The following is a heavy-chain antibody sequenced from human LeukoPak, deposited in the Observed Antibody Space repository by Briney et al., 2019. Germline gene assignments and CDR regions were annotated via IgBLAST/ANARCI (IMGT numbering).Heavy chain of an antibody. Sequence: ASVKVSCKASGYTFTSYAMHWVRQAPGQRLEWMGWINAGNGNTKYSQKFQGRVTITRDTSASTAYMELSSLRSEDTAVYYCARVGSTGSSSPGYYYYGMDVWGQGTTVTVSS. CDR3: ARVGSTGSSSPGYYYYGMDV. CDR2: INAGNGNT. J-gene: IGHJ6*02. CDR1: GYTFTSYA. D-gene: IGHD6-13*01. V-gene: IGHV1-3*01.